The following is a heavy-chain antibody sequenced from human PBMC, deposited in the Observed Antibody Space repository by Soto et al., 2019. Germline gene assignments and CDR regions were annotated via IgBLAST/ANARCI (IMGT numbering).Heavy chain of an antibody. Sequence: EVQLVESGGGLIQPGGSLRLSCAASGFIFSPYSMNWVRQAPGKGLERVGFISGSGSPIYYAESVQGRFTISRDNAKNSLFLQMNSLRDEATGVYYCARVRGHSYGYADYWGQGTLVTVSS. V-gene: IGHV3-48*02. J-gene: IGHJ4*02. D-gene: IGHD5-18*01. CDR2: ISGSGSPI. CDR1: GFIFSPYS. CDR3: ARVRGHSYGYADY.